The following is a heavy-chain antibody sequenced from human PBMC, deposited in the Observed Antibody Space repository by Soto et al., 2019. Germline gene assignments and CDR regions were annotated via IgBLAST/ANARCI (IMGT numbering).Heavy chain of an antibody. V-gene: IGHV5-10-1*01. CDR3: VRRSVELALDTFDI. CDR1: GYSFTNYW. Sequence: EVQLVQSGAEVKKPGESLRISCKGSGYSFTNYWINWVHQMPGKGLEWMGRIDPRDSYTNYSPSFQGHVTISIDKSINTAYLQWSSLKALDNGMYYCVRRSVELALDTFDIWGQWTMVTVSS. J-gene: IGHJ3*02. D-gene: IGHD1-1*01. CDR2: IDPRDSYT.